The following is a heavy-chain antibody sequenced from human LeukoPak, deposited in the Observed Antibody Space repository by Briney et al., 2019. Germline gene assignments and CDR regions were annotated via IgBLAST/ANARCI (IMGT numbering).Heavy chain of an antibody. CDR3: ARFAPGIAAAGPFDY. J-gene: IGHJ4*02. Sequence: ASVKVSCKASGYTFTSYGISWVRQAPGQGLEWMGWISAYNGNTNYAQKLQGRVTMTTDTSTSTAYMELRSLRSDDTAVYYCARFAPGIAAAGPFDYWGQGTLVTVSS. V-gene: IGHV1-18*01. CDR1: GYTFTSYG. D-gene: IGHD6-13*01. CDR2: ISAYNGNT.